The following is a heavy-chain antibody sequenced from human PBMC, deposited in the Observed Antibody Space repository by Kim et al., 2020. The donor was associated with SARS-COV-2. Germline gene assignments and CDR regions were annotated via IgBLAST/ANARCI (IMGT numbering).Heavy chain of an antibody. Sequence: GGSLRLSCAASGFTFSSYEMNWVRQAPGKGLEWVSYISSSGSTIYYADSVKGRFTISRDNAKNSLYLQMNSLRAEDTAVYYCAKWSGYYTRYYYYGMDVWGQGTTVTVSS. CDR1: GFTFSSYE. CDR3: AKWSGYYTRYYYYGMDV. V-gene: IGHV3-48*03. J-gene: IGHJ6*02. D-gene: IGHD3-3*01. CDR2: ISSSGSTI.